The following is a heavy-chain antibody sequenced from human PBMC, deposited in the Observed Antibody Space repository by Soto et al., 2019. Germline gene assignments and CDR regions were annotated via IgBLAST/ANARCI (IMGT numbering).Heavy chain of an antibody. Sequence: PSETLSLTCSVSGDSISTVDYFWAWIRQPPGQALEYIGYIYKSATTYYNPSFESRVAISLDTSKSQFSLNVTSVTAADTAVYFCARGRYCLTGRCFPNWFDSWGQGTLVTDS. V-gene: IGHV4-30-4*01. CDR2: IYKSATT. J-gene: IGHJ5*01. CDR3: ARGRYCLTGRCFPNWFDS. CDR1: GDSISTVDYF. D-gene: IGHD2-15*01.